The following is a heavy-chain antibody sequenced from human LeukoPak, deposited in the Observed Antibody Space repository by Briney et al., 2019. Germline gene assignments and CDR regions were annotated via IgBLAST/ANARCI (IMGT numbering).Heavy chain of an antibody. CDR3: ARLVVTDILARGAFDI. D-gene: IGHD2-21*02. CDR1: GFTFSNYW. CDR2: ISRDGSST. Sequence: PGGSLRLSCAASGFTFSNYWMHWVRQAPGKGLVRVSRISRDGSSTAYADSVKGRFTISRDDAKSTLYLQMNSLRAEDTAVYYCARLVVTDILARGAFDIWGHGTMVTVSS. J-gene: IGHJ3*02. V-gene: IGHV3-74*01.